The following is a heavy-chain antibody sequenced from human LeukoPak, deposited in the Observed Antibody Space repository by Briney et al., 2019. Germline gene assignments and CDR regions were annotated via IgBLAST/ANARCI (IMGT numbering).Heavy chain of an antibody. CDR2: INPNSGGT. CDR1: GFTFTVYY. CDR3: ARDLFYSVSGTYYNVGRVFNY. V-gene: IGHV1-2*02. D-gene: IGHD3-10*01. J-gene: IGHJ4*02. Sequence: GASVTVSFTASGFTFTVYYMHWVRQAPGQGLEWMGWINPNSGGTNYAQKFQGRVTMTRDTAITTAYMELTSLRSDDTAVYYCARDLFYSVSGTYYNVGRVFNYWGQGTLVTVSS.